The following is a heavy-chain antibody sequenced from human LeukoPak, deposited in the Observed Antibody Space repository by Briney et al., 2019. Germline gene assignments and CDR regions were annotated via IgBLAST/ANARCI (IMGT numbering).Heavy chain of an antibody. CDR1: GFTFTTTT. D-gene: IGHD2-15*01. V-gene: IGHV3-7*01. J-gene: IGHJ4*02. CDR3: AKGGRSRFDF. Sequence: GGSLRLSCVGSGFTFTTTTMSWVRQAPGKGLEWVASMKEDGSEERYVDSVKGRFTISRDKAKNSLFLQLDSLRVEDTALYYCAKGGRSRFDFWGQGSLVTVSS. CDR2: MKEDGSEE.